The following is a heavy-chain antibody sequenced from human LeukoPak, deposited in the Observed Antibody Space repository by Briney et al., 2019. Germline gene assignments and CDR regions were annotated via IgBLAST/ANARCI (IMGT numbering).Heavy chain of an antibody. CDR1: GFTFSSYG. D-gene: IGHD2-2*01. J-gene: IGHJ4*02. Sequence: PGRSLRLSCAASGFTFSSYGMHWVRQAPGKGLEWVAVISYDGSNKYYADSVKGRFTISRDNAKNSLYLQMNSLRAEDTAVYYCARENLTNIVVVPAEYDYWGQGTLVTVSS. CDR2: ISYDGSNK. CDR3: ARENLTNIVVVPAEYDY. V-gene: IGHV3-30*03.